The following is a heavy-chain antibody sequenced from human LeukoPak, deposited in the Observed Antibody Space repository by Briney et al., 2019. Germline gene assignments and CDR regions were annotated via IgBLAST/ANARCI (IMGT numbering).Heavy chain of an antibody. CDR1: GFTYSNAW. CDR2: IKSKTDGGTT. D-gene: IGHD6-13*01. Sequence: GGSLRLSCAASGFTYSNAWMSWVRQAPGKGLEWVGRIKSKTDGGTTDYAAPVKGRFTISRDDSKNTLYLQMNSLKTEDTAVYYCTTTYSSPGAFDIWGQGTMVTVSS. V-gene: IGHV3-15*01. CDR3: TTTYSSPGAFDI. J-gene: IGHJ3*02.